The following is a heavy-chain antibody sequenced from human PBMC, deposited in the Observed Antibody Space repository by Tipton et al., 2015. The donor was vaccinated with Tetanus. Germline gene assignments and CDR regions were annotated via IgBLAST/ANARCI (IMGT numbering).Heavy chain of an antibody. CDR1: GGSISSGGFY. J-gene: IGHJ4*02. Sequence: TLSLTCTVSGGSISSGGFYWSWIRQHPGKGLEWIGYILYTGSTYNTPSLKSRVTLSVDTSKNQFSLNLSSVTAADTAVYYCARGSRYYFEYWGQGTLVTVSP. CDR2: ILYTGST. V-gene: IGHV4-31*03. CDR3: ARGSRYYFEY.